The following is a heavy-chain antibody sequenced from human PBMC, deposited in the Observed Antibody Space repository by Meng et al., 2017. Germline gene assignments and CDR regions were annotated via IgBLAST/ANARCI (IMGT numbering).Heavy chain of an antibody. CDR1: GFTFSSYS. Sequence: GGSLRLSCAASGFTFSSYSMNWVRQAPGKGLEWVSSISSSSSYIYYADSVKGRFTISRDNANKAVYLHMNSLTAEDTAMYYCARLARSPEYWGQGTLVTVSS. D-gene: IGHD1-14*01. V-gene: IGHV3-21*01. CDR2: ISSSSSYI. J-gene: IGHJ4*02. CDR3: ARLARSPEY.